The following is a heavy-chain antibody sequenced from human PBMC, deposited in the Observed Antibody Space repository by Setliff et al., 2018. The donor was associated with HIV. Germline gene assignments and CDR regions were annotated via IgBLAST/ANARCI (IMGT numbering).Heavy chain of an antibody. CDR3: ARDLNYVWGSDNAFDI. J-gene: IGHJ3*02. CDR2: INTNTGNP. V-gene: IGHV7-4-1*02. D-gene: IGHD3-16*01. CDR1: GYTFTSYA. Sequence: ASVKVSCKASGYTFTSYAMSWVRQAPGQGLEWMGWINTNTGNPTYAQGFTGRFVFSLDTSVSTAYLQISSLKAEDTAVYYCARDLNYVWGSDNAFDIWGQGTMVTVSS.